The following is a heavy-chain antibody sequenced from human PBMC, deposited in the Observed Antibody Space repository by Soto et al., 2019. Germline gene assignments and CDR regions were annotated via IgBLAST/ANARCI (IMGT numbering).Heavy chain of an antibody. Sequence: SETLSLTCTVSGGSVSSGSYYWSWIRQPPGKGLEWIGYIYYSGSTNYNPSLKSRVTISVDTSKNQFSLKLSSVTAADTAVYYCARVRAMTTVTTLLWFGELSYGMDVWGQGTTVTVSS. CDR2: IYYSGST. D-gene: IGHD3-10*01. J-gene: IGHJ6*02. V-gene: IGHV4-61*01. CDR3: ARVRAMTTVTTLLWFGELSYGMDV. CDR1: GGSVSSGSYY.